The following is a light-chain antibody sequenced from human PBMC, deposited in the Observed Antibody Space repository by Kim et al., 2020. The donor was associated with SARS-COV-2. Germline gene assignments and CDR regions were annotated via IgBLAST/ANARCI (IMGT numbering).Light chain of an antibody. CDR2: DLN. J-gene: IGLJ3*02. CDR3: SSYTGSNTWV. CDR1: RSDVGSYNY. Sequence: QSFPISCTGTRSDVGSYNYVSWYQQHPGKAPKLMVYDLNKRPSGVSDRFSGSKSGNTASLTISGLQAEDEADYYCSSYTGSNTWVFGGGTQLTVL. V-gene: IGLV2-14*03.